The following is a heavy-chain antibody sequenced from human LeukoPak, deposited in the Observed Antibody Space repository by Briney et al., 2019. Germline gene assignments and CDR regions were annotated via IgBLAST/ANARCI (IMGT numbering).Heavy chain of an antibody. CDR3: AYRKEAVRRGSWFDT. CDR2: IYWSDDK. J-gene: IGHJ5*02. Sequence: SGPTLVNPTQTLTLTCTFSGFSLSTSGGGVGWVRQSPGEALEWLAIIYWSDDKQYNPSLKSRPTITKDASKNQVVLTMTNMDPVDTATYYCAYRKEAVRRGSWFDTWGQGTLVTVSS. D-gene: IGHD6-6*01. CDR1: GFSLSTSGGG. V-gene: IGHV2-5*01.